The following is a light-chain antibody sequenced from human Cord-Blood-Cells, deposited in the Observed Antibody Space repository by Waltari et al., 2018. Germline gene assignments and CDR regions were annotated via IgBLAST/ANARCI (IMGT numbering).Light chain of an antibody. CDR1: QSVSSY. CDR2: DAA. CDR3: QQRSSWPT. V-gene: IGKV3-11*01. J-gene: IGKJ4*01. Sequence: EIVLTQSPAPLSLSPGERATLSCRASQSVSSYFAWYQQKPGQAPRLLIYDAANRATGIPARFRGSWSGTDFTLTISSLEPEDFAVYYCQQRSSWPTFGGGTKVEIK.